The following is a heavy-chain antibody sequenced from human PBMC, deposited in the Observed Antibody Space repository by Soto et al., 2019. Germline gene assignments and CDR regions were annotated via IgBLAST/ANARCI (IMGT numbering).Heavy chain of an antibody. Sequence: EEPLVESGGGLVQPGGSLRLSCGASRLTFSDYWMSWVRQAPGKGLEWVANIKHDGSEEHYVDSVKGRFTISRDDAKNSVYLQMNSLRADDTAVYHCVRDWDVWGKGTTVTVSS. V-gene: IGHV3-7*01. J-gene: IGHJ6*04. CDR2: IKHDGSEE. CDR3: VRDWDV. CDR1: RLTFSDYW.